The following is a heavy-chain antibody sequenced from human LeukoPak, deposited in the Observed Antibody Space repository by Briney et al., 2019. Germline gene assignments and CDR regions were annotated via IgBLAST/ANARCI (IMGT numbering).Heavy chain of an antibody. CDR3: ARVGCSSTSCYYDYFDY. Sequence: ASVKVSCKAPGYTFTSYGISWVRQAPGQGLEWMGWISAYNGNTNYAQKLQGRVTMTTDTSTSTAYMELRSLRSDDTAVYYCARVGCSSTSCYYDYFDYWGQGTLVTGSS. CDR2: ISAYNGNT. D-gene: IGHD2-2*01. J-gene: IGHJ4*02. CDR1: GYTFTSYG. V-gene: IGHV1-18*01.